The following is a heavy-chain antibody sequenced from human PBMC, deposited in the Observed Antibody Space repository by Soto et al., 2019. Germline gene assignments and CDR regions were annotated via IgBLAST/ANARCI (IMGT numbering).Heavy chain of an antibody. V-gene: IGHV3-30*18. CDR1: GFTFSSSG. Sequence: GGSLRLSCAASGFTFSSSGMHWVRQAPGKGLEWVAVISYDGSNKYYADSVKGRFTISRDNSKNTLYLQMNSLRAEDTAVYYCAKDLPPMATTTEYYFDYWGQGTLVTDSS. D-gene: IGHD5-12*01. CDR2: ISYDGSNK. CDR3: AKDLPPMATTTEYYFDY. J-gene: IGHJ4*02.